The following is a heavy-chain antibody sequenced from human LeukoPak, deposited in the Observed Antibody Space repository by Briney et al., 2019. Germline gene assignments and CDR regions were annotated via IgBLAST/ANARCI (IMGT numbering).Heavy chain of an antibody. J-gene: IGHJ4*02. CDR2: INQDGSAK. V-gene: IGHV3-7*01. CDR1: GFMFTSYW. CDR3: AKDHWGGSGYDY. D-gene: IGHD2-15*01. Sequence: GGSLRLSCAASGFMFTSYWMSWVRQAPGKGLEWVANINQDGSAKYYVDSVKGRFTISRDDAKNSLYLQMNSLRAEDTAVYYCAKDHWGGSGYDYWGQGTLVTVSS.